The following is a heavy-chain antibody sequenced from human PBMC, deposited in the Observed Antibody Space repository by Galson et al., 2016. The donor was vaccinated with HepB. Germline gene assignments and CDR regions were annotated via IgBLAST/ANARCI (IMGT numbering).Heavy chain of an antibody. Sequence: SVKVSCKASGYTSSSYGINWLRQAPGQGLEWMGWISPYKGNTPYAQKLQGRVTVTTDTSTSTAYMELRSLRSEDTAVYYCARRDTAMVHDYWGQGTLVTVSS. D-gene: IGHD5-18*01. V-gene: IGHV1-18*04. CDR2: ISPYKGNT. CDR3: ARRDTAMVHDY. CDR1: GYTSSSYG. J-gene: IGHJ4*02.